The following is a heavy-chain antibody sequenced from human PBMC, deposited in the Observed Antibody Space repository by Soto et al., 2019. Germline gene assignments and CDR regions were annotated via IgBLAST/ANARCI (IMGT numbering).Heavy chain of an antibody. D-gene: IGHD3-16*01. Sequence: EVHLLESGGGLVQPGGSLRLACAASGFAFSDYGVSWVRQTPGKGLQWVSLITAGNGDTYYADSVKGRFTISRDNSKNTLYLQMNNLRVEDSAIYYCVKALSIWGVTGDYWGQGALVTVAS. CDR1: GFAFSDYG. CDR2: ITAGNGDT. V-gene: IGHV3-23*01. J-gene: IGHJ4*02. CDR3: VKALSIWGVTGDY.